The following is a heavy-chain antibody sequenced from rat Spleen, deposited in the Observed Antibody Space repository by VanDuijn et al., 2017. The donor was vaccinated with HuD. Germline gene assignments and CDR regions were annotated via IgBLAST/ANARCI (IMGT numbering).Heavy chain of an antibody. J-gene: IGHJ2*01. D-gene: IGHD4-2*01. V-gene: IGHV5-58*01. CDR3: TRENWKPDY. CDR1: GFTFSSYW. CDR2: INTDGGTT. Sequence: EVQLVETGGGLVQPGRSLRLSCVASGFTFSSYWMYWTRQAPGKGLEWVSSINTDGGTTYYPDSMKGRFTISRDNAYSTLYLQMNSLRSEDTGTYYCTRENWKPDYWGQGVMVTVSS.